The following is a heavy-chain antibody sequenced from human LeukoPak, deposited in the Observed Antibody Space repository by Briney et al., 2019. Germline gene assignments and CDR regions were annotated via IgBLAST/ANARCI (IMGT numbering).Heavy chain of an antibody. Sequence: GGSLRLSCAASGFTFSSYGMHWVRQAPGKGLEWVAVISYDGSNKYYADSVKGRFTISRDNSKNTLYLQMNSLRAEDTAVYYCAKVDSSSPIGDYWGQGTLVTVSS. CDR3: AKVDSSSPIGDY. J-gene: IGHJ4*02. D-gene: IGHD6-13*01. V-gene: IGHV3-30*18. CDR2: ISYDGSNK. CDR1: GFTFSSYG.